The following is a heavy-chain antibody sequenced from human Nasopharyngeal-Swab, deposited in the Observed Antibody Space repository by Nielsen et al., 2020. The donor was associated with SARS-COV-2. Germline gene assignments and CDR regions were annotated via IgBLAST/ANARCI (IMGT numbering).Heavy chain of an antibody. D-gene: IGHD4-17*01. CDR3: ARGYYGDYAVY. CDR1: GFTFSTYT. CDR2: ISSSSSAI. Sequence: GGSLRPPCAASGFTFSTYTMNWVRQAPGKGLEWVSYISSSSSAIYYADSVKGRFTISRDNAKNSLYLQMNSLRAEDTAVYYCARGYYGDYAVYWGQGTLVTVSS. V-gene: IGHV3-48*04. J-gene: IGHJ4*02.